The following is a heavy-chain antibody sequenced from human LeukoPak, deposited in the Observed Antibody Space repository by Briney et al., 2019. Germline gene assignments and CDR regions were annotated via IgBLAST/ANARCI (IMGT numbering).Heavy chain of an antibody. CDR1: GFTFSNYW. Sequence: KSGGSLRLSCAASGFTFSNYWMHWVRQAPGKGLVWVSRINSDGSSTSYADSVKGRFTISRDNAKNTLYLQMNSLRAEDTAVYYCARDYGRSRDYGMDVWGPGTTVTVSS. J-gene: IGHJ6*02. CDR2: INSDGSST. D-gene: IGHD3-10*01. CDR3: ARDYGRSRDYGMDV. V-gene: IGHV3-74*01.